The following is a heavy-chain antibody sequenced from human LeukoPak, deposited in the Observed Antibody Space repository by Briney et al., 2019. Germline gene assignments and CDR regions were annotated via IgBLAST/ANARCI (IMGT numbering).Heavy chain of an antibody. Sequence: SETLSLTCTVSGGSISSSSYYWGWIRQPAGKGLEWIGRIYTSGSTNYNPSLKSRVTMSVDTSKNQFSLKLSSVTAADTAVYYCASSYYYDSSGYFDYWGQGTLVTVSS. CDR2: IYTSGST. J-gene: IGHJ4*02. V-gene: IGHV4-61*02. D-gene: IGHD3-22*01. CDR1: GGSISSSSYY. CDR3: ASSYYYDSSGYFDY.